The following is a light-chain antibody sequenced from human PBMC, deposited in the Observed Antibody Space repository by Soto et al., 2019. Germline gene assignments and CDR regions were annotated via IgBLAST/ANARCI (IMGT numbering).Light chain of an antibody. V-gene: IGKV3-11*01. Sequence: EIVLTQSPATLSLSPEERATLSCRASQSVGSYFAWYQQKPGQAPRLLIYDAFSRATGIPARFSGSGSGTDFTLTISSLEPEDFAVYFCQQRSSWPLTFGGGTMVEIK. CDR2: DAF. CDR1: QSVGSY. CDR3: QQRSSWPLT. J-gene: IGKJ4*01.